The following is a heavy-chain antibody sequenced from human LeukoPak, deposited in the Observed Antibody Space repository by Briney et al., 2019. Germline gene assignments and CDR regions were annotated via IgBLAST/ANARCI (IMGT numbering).Heavy chain of an antibody. CDR2: IIPIFGTA. D-gene: IGHD3-3*01. V-gene: IGHV1-69*13. CDR1: GGTFSSYA. J-gene: IGHJ3*02. CDR3: ARGAKVLRFLEWGDAFDI. Sequence: SVKVSCKASGGTFSSYAISWVRQAPGQGLEWMGGIIPIFGTANYAQKFQGRVTITADESTSTAYMELSSLRSEDTAVYYCARGAKVLRFLEWGDAFDIWGQGTMVTVSP.